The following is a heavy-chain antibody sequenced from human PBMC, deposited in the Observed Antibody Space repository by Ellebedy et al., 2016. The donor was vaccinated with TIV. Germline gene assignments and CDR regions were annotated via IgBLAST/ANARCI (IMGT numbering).Heavy chain of an antibody. Sequence: GGSLRLSXAASGFTFSGYSMNWVRQAPGKGLEWVSYISSSSSTIYYADSVKGRFTISRDNAKNSLYLQMNSLRDEDTAVYYCARGLFGGNVAFDYWGQGALVSVSS. J-gene: IGHJ4*02. D-gene: IGHD3-16*01. V-gene: IGHV3-48*02. CDR2: ISSSSSTI. CDR3: ARGLFGGNVAFDY. CDR1: GFTFSGYS.